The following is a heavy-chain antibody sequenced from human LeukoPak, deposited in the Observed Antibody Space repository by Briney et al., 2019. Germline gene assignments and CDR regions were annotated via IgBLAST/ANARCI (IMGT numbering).Heavy chain of an antibody. CDR3: AKNYDFWSGHYYMDV. Sequence: GGSLRLSCAASEFTFSKYWMHWVRQAPGKGLEWVSRINPAATVTSYADSVRGRFTISRDNGKNTLYLQMNSLRAEDTAVYYCAKNYDFWSGHYYMDVWGKGTTVTVSS. V-gene: IGHV3-74*01. CDR1: EFTFSKYW. D-gene: IGHD3-3*01. CDR2: INPAATVT. J-gene: IGHJ6*03.